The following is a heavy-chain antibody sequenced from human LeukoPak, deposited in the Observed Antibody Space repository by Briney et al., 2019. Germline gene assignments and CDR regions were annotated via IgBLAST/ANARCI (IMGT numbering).Heavy chain of an antibody. Sequence: PSETLSLTCTVSGGSISSYYWSWIRQPPGKGLEWIGYIYYSGSTNYNPSLKSRVTISVDTSKNQFSLKLSSVTAADTAVYYCARSPHLGSYYFPFDYWGQGTLVTVSS. V-gene: IGHV4-59*01. CDR2: IYYSGST. D-gene: IGHD1-26*01. CDR1: GGSISSYY. CDR3: ARSPHLGSYYFPFDY. J-gene: IGHJ4*02.